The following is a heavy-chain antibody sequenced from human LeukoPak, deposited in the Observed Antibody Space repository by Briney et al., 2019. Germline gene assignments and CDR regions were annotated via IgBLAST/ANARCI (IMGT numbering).Heavy chain of an antibody. V-gene: IGHV1-69*02. J-gene: IGHJ6*03. CDR2: IIPILGIA. CDR1: GGTFSSYT. D-gene: IGHD1-14*01. CDR3: ARNGTARKGTYYYYYYMDV. Sequence: SVKVSCKASGGTFSSYTISWVRQAPGQGLEWMGRIIPILGIANYAQKFQGRVTITADKSTSTAYMELSSLRSEDTAVYYCARNGTARKGTYYYYYYMDVGGKGTTVTVSS.